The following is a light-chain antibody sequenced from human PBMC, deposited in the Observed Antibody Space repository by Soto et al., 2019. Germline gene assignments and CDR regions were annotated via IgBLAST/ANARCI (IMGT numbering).Light chain of an antibody. J-gene: IGKJ1*01. CDR2: DAS. CDR3: QRYNSYSRT. V-gene: IGKV1-5*01. Sequence: DIQMTQSPSTLSASVGDRVTITCRASQNINEWLAWYQQKPGKAPKFLIYDASILESGVPSRFSGSGSGTEIPLTLSSLQPDDFATYYCQRYNSYSRTFGQGTKVEIK. CDR1: QNINEW.